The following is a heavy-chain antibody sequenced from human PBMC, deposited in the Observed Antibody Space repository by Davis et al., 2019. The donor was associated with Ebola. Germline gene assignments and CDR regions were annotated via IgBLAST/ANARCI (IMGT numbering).Heavy chain of an antibody. J-gene: IGHJ3*01. CDR1: GYTFTSYD. D-gene: IGHD2-2*01. CDR2: INPSGGST. CDR3: ARVSGPAAIFIVGDVFDV. V-gene: IGHV1-46*01. Sequence: ASVKVSCKASGYTFTSYDMHWVRQAPRQGLEWMGIINPSGGSTSYAQKFQGRVIMTRDTSTSTVYMELSSLRSEDTAVYYCARVSGPAAIFIVGDVFDVWGQGTMVTVSS.